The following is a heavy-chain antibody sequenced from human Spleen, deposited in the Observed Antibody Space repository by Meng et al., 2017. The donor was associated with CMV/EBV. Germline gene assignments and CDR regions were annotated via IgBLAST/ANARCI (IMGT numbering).Heavy chain of an antibody. V-gene: IGHV4-39*07. D-gene: IGHD4-11*01. CDR3: ARDRVTTGANYGMDV. CDR1: GGFISSSSYY. J-gene: IGHJ6*02. Sequence: SETLSLTCTVSGGFISSSSYYWGWIREPPGKGLEWIGCIYYCGSTYYNPSLKSRVNISVDTSKHQFSLKLSSVTVADTAVYYCARDRVTTGANYGMDVWGQGTTVTVSS. CDR2: IYYCGST.